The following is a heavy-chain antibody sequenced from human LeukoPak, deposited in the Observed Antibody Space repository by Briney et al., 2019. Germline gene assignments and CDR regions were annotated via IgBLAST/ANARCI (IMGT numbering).Heavy chain of an antibody. CDR2: ISGSGDST. J-gene: IGHJ4*02. CDR3: AKVGRYYDSSGYPDDY. D-gene: IGHD3-22*01. Sequence: LRLSCAATGFTFISSGMSWVRQAPGKRLEWVSAISGSGDSTYYADSVKGRFTISRDNSKNTLYLQMNSLRAEDTAVYYCAKVGRYYDSSGYPDDYWGQGTLVTVSS. CDR1: GFTFISSG. V-gene: IGHV3-23*01.